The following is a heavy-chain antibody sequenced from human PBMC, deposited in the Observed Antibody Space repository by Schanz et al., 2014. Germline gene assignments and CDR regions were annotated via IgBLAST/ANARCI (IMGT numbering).Heavy chain of an antibody. CDR2: ISSASSTI. D-gene: IGHD1-26*01. CDR1: GFIFSDYY. V-gene: IGHV3-11*04. J-gene: IGHJ4*02. CDR3: ARGPTTESYYSAGPPIDY. Sequence: QVQLVESGGGLVKPGGSLRLSCAASGFIFSDYYMAWIRQAPGKGLEWVSYISSASSTINYADSVKGRFTISRDNAKNSLFLQMNSLRAEDTAVYYCARGPTTESYYSAGPPIDYWGQGTLLTVSS.